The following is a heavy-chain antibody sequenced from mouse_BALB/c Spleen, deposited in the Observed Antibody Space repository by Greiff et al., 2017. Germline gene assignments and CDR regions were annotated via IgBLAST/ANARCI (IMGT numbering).Heavy chain of an antibody. D-gene: IGHD1-1*01. CDR1: GFTFSNYW. V-gene: IGHV6-6*02. CDR3: TIYYYGSRYFDV. CDR2: IRLKSNNYAT. J-gene: IGHJ1*01. Sequence: EVKLMESGGGLVQPGGSMKLSCVASGFTFSNYWMNWVRQSPEKGLEWVAEIRLKSNNYATHYAESVKGRFTISRDDSKSSVYLQMNNLRAEDTGIYYCTIYYYGSRYFDVWGAGTTVTVSS.